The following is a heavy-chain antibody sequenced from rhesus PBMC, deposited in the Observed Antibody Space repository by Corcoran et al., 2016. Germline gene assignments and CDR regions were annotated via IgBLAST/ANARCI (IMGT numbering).Heavy chain of an antibody. J-gene: IGHJ6*01. CDR3: ARVGVLGIGGLDS. D-gene: IGHD5-42*01. Sequence: QLQLQESGPGLVKPSETLSLTFAVSGGPISSGYGWSWIRHPPGKGLEWIGNIFGSIGSTYYNPSLKSRVTISTDTSKNQFSLKLSSVTAADTAVYYCARVGVLGIGGLDSWGQGVVVTVSS. V-gene: IGHV4S7*01. CDR2: IFGSIGST. CDR1: GGPISSGYG.